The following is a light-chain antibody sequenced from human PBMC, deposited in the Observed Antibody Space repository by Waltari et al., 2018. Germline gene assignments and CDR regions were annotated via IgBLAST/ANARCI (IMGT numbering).Light chain of an antibody. V-gene: IGLV2-14*01. CDR2: EVK. CDR1: SSDIGRYNT. CDR3: SSYTGDNILL. Sequence: QSALTQPASVSGSPGQSITIPCTGPSSDIGRYNTVPWYQQYPGKAPQIIIYEVKNRPSGVSTRFSGSTSGNTASLTISALQADDEAYFYCSSYTGDNILLFGGGTKVTVL. J-gene: IGLJ3*02.